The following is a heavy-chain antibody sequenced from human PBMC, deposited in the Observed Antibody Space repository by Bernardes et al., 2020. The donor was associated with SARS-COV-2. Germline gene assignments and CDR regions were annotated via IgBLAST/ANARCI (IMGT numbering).Heavy chain of an antibody. CDR1: GFTFSSYA. D-gene: IGHD3-3*01. CDR3: ARAYYDFWSWGAFDI. CDR2: ISYDGSNK. V-gene: IGHV3-30*04. J-gene: IGHJ3*02. Sequence: GGSLRLSCAASGFTFSSYAIHWVRQAPGKVLEWVAVISYDGSNKYYADSVKGRFTISRDNSKNTLYLQMNSLRAEDTAVYYCARAYYDFWSWGAFDIWGQGKMVTVSS.